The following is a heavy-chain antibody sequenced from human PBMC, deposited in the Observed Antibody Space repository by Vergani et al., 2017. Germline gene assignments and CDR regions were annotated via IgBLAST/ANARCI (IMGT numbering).Heavy chain of an antibody. CDR1: GYTFFNYG. Sequence: QVQLVQSGPEMKQPGASVKVSCKASGYTFFNYGVNWIRRAPGQGFEWLGWIRADNGDTRYAPRLQDRVTLTTDSSTSTAYMELRSLKSDDTAVYYCTSAVVTDYYYYGMDVWGQGTTVTVSS. CDR2: IRADNGDT. CDR3: TSAVVTDYYYYGMDV. J-gene: IGHJ6*02. D-gene: IGHD4-23*01. V-gene: IGHV1-18*04.